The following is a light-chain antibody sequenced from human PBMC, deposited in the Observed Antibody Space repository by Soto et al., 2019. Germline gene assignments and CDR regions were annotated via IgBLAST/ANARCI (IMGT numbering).Light chain of an antibody. Sequence: QSALTQPPSVSGSPGQSVAISCTGTSGDVGSNNRVSWYQQPPGSAPKLIIYDVSNRPSGIPDRFSGSKSANTASLTISGIQTEDEADYYCSSYTTSNTYVFVTGTKLTVL. V-gene: IGLV2-18*02. CDR2: DVS. CDR3: SSYTTSNTYV. J-gene: IGLJ1*01. CDR1: SGDVGSNNR.